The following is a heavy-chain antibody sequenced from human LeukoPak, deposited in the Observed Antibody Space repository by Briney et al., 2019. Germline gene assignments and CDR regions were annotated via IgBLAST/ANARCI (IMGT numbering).Heavy chain of an antibody. CDR1: GFTFSSYG. CDR2: ISYDGSNK. CDR3: AKDLVRYYDSSGYYGFGY. V-gene: IGHV3-30*18. J-gene: IGHJ4*02. D-gene: IGHD3-22*01. Sequence: GGSLRLSCAASGFTFSSYGMHWVRQAPGKGLEWVAVISYDGSNKYYADSVKGRFTISRDNSKNTLYLQMNSLRAEDTAVYYCAKDLVRYYDSSGYYGFGYWGQGTLVTVSS.